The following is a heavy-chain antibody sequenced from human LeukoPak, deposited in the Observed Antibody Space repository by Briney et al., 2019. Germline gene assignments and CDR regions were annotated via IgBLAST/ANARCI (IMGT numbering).Heavy chain of an antibody. CDR1: GYTFNSYA. Sequence: ASVKVSCKASGYTFNSYAMHWVRQAPGQRLEWMGWINAGNGNTKYSQKFQGRVTITRDTSASTAYMELSSLRSEDTAVYYCARRITMVRGVMGGWFDPWGQGTLVTVSS. J-gene: IGHJ5*02. V-gene: IGHV1-3*01. D-gene: IGHD3-10*01. CDR3: ARRITMVRGVMGGWFDP. CDR2: INAGNGNT.